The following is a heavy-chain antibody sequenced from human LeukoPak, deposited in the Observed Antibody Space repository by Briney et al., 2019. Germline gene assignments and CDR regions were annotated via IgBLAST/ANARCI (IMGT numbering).Heavy chain of an antibody. J-gene: IGHJ2*01. V-gene: IGHV4-4*07. CDR2: IYNSGTT. Sequence: SETLSLTCTVSGGSFSSYYWTWIRQPAGKGLEWIGRIYNSGTTNYSPSLESRVTMSLDASKNRSSLSLSSVTAADTAVYYCARDRLGATGHWRIDVWGRGTLVTVSS. CDR1: GGSFSSYY. CDR3: ARDRLGATGHWRIDV. D-gene: IGHD1-26*01.